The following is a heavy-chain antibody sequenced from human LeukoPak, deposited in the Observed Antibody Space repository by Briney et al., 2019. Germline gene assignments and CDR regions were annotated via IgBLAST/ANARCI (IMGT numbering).Heavy chain of an antibody. CDR1: GGSFSGYY. CDR3: ARVPDFWSGYLYFDY. CDR2: INHSGST. J-gene: IGHJ4*02. V-gene: IGHV4-34*01. D-gene: IGHD3-3*01. Sequence: SETLSLTCAVYGGSFSGYYWSWIRQPPGKGLEWIGEINHSGSTYYNPSLKSRVTISVDTSKNQFSLKLSSVTAADTAVYYCARVPDFWSGYLYFDYWGQGTLVTVSS.